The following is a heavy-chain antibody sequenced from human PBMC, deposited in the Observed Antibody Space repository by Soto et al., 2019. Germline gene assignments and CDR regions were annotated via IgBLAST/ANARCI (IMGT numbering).Heavy chain of an antibody. J-gene: IGHJ4*02. CDR3: ARFRYGSGCFDY. D-gene: IGHD3-10*01. V-gene: IGHV2-26*01. Sequence: SGPTLVNPTETLTLTCTVSGFSLSNARMGVSWIRQPPGKALEWLAHIFSNDEKSYSTSLKSRLTISKNTSKSQVVLTMTNMDPVDTATYDCARFRYGSGCFDYWGQGTLVTVSS. CDR2: IFSNDEK. CDR1: GFSLSNARMG.